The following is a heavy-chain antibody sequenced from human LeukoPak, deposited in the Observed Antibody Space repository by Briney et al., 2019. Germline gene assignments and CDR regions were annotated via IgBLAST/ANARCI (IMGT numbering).Heavy chain of an antibody. D-gene: IGHD3-10*01. CDR3: ARDLLLWFGELSQPDAFDI. Sequence: SQTLSLTCTVSGGSISSGAYYWSWIRQHPGEGLEWIGYIYYSGSTYYNPSLKSRITISVDTSKNQFSLKLSSVTAADTAMYYCARDLLLWFGELSQPDAFDIWGQGTMVTVSS. V-gene: IGHV4-31*03. J-gene: IGHJ3*02. CDR2: IYYSGST. CDR1: GGSISSGAYY.